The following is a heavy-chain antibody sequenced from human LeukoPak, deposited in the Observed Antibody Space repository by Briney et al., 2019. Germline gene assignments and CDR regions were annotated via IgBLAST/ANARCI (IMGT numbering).Heavy chain of an antibody. CDR3: ATGSGSLNWFDP. J-gene: IGHJ5*02. D-gene: IGHD3-10*01. Sequence: PSETLSLTCTVSDGSISSYYWSWIRQPPGKGLEWIGYIYYSGSTKYNPSLKSRVTISVDTSKNQFSLKLTSVTAADTAVYYCATGSGSLNWFDPWGQGTLVTVSS. CDR2: IYYSGST. CDR1: DGSISSYY. V-gene: IGHV4-59*01.